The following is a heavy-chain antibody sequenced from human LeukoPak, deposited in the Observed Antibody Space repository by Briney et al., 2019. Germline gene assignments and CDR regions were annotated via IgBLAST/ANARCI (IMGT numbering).Heavy chain of an antibody. CDR2: IFYSGGT. D-gene: IGHD3-10*01. J-gene: IGHJ3*02. Sequence: PSETLSLTCTVSGDSISTYYWGWIRQTPGKGLEWIGNIFYSGGTYYSPSLTSRVTISLDTSRNQFSLRLNSVTAADTAVYYCAKSNGYGLVDIWGQGTMVTVSS. CDR1: GDSISTYY. CDR3: AKSNGYGLVDI. V-gene: IGHV4-59*04.